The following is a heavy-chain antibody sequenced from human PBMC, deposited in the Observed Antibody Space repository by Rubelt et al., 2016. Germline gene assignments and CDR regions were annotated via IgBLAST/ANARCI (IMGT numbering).Heavy chain of an antibody. D-gene: IGHD1-1*01. J-gene: IGHJ3*02. V-gene: IGHV1-3*01. CDR2: INAGNGNT. Sequence: QVQLVQSGAEVKKPGASVKVSCKASGYTFTSYAMHWVRQAPGQRLEWMGWINAGNGNTKYSQKFQGRVTMTTDTSTSTAYMELRSLRSDDTAVYFCARDQLALYAFDIWGQGTMVTVSS. CDR1: GYTFTSYA. CDR3: ARDQLALYAFDI.